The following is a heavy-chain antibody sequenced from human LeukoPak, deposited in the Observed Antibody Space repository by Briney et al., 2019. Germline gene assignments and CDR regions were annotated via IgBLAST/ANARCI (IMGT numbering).Heavy chain of an antibody. CDR3: ARDLCSSTSCPYVAFDI. CDR1: GFTFSTYS. J-gene: IGHJ3*02. D-gene: IGHD2-2*01. V-gene: IGHV3-48*04. CDR2: ITSSGTAPI. Sequence: GGSLRLSCAASGFTFSTYSMKWVRQAPGKGLEWVSYITSSGTAPIYYTDFVKGRFTISRDNAKNSLYLQMNSLRAGDTAVYYCARDLCSSTSCPYVAFDIWGQGTMVTVSS.